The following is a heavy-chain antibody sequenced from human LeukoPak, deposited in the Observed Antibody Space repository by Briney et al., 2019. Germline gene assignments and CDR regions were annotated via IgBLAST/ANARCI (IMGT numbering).Heavy chain of an antibody. CDR1: AGSISSGIHY. Sequence: PSETLSLTCTVSAGSISSGIHYWGWIRQPPGKGLEWIGSIYYSGSTYYSPSLKSRVTISVDTSKNQFSLKLSSVTAADTAVYYCARTPRQTMVRGVIGNFDYWGQGTLVTVSS. D-gene: IGHD3-10*01. V-gene: IGHV4-39*01. J-gene: IGHJ4*02. CDR3: ARTPRQTMVRGVIGNFDY. CDR2: IYYSGST.